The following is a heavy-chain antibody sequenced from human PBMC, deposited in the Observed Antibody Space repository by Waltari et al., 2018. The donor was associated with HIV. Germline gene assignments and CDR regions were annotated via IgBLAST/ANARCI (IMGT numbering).Heavy chain of an antibody. J-gene: IGHJ5*02. CDR2: ILSKAEGEAT. Sequence: EVQLVESGGDLVKPGGSLRLSCVGSGFTFSSAWVTWVRQAPGKGLEWLGRILSKAEGEATQDGAAVKGRFTISRDDSRQTVYLQSNSLKVEETGVYFCTTDRGEGWNGYNPWGQGTRVTVSA. D-gene: IGHD1-1*01. CDR3: TTDRGEGWNGYNP. V-gene: IGHV3-15*05. CDR1: GFTFSSAW.